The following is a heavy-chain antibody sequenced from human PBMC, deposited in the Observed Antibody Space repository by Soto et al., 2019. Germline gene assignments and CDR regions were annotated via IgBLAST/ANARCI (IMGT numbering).Heavy chain of an antibody. D-gene: IGHD2-21*01. J-gene: IGHJ4*02. Sequence: QVQLQESGPGLVKPSGTLFLTCAVSGGSISDNWWSWVRQPPGKGLEWIGEFYHSGTTYYTPSLRSRVVILVDKSASQISLTLSSVTAADTAVYYCARHVAVPRTRGFDYWGPGTLVAVSS. V-gene: IGHV4-4*02. CDR2: FYHSGTT. CDR3: ARHVAVPRTRGFDY. CDR1: GGSISDNW.